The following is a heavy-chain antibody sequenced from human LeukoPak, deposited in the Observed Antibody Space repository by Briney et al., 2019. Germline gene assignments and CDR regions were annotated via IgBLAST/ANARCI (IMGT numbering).Heavy chain of an antibody. CDR3: ASEYYYDSSGYFDY. V-gene: IGHV3-7*01. CDR2: IKQDGSEK. J-gene: IGHJ4*02. Sequence: GGSLRLSCAAPGFTFSSYWMSWVRQAPGKGLEWVANIKQDGSEKYYVDSVKSRFTISRDNAKTSLYLQMNSLRAEDTAVYYCASEYYYDSSGYFDYWGQGTLVTVSS. CDR1: GFTFSSYW. D-gene: IGHD3-22*01.